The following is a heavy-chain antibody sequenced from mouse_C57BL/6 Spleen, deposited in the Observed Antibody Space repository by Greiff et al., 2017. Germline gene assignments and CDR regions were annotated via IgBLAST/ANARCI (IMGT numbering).Heavy chain of an antibody. CDR3: ARYYYGSSHYFDY. D-gene: IGHD1-1*01. CDR2: IYPRSGNT. Sequence: LVESGAELARPGASVKLSCKASGYTFTSYGISWVKQRTGQGLEWIGEIYPRSGNTYYNEKFKGKATLTADKSSSTAYMELRSLTSEDSAVYFCARYYYGSSHYFDYWGQGTTLTVSS. J-gene: IGHJ2*01. V-gene: IGHV1-81*01. CDR1: GYTFTSYG.